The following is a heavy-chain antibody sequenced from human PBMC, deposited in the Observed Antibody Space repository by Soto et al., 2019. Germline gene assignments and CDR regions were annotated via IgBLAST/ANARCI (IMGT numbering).Heavy chain of an antibody. CDR1: GGSIRSYY. J-gene: IGHJ5*02. Sequence: PSETLSLTCTVSGGSIRSYYWTWIRQPPGKGLEWLGYIFYSGSTKYNPSLESRVTISVDTSKNQFSLRLRSVTAADTALYFCARHSLALRKNNWFDPWGQGIMVTVSS. D-gene: IGHD3-3*02. CDR3: ARHSLALRKNNWFDP. V-gene: IGHV4-59*08. CDR2: IFYSGST.